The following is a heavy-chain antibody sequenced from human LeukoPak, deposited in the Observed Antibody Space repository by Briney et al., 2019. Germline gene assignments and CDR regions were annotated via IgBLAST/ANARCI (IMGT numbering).Heavy chain of an antibody. D-gene: IGHD3-22*01. CDR2: ISDSGGSS. J-gene: IGHJ4*02. CDR1: GFILSSNA. Sequence: PGGSLRLSCAASGFILSSNAMSWVRQAPGKGLEWVSGISDSGGSSHYADSVKGRFTISRDNSKNTLYLQMNRLRAEDTAVYYCAKGPSTYYYDSSGSPFDYWGQGTLVTVSS. CDR3: AKGPSTYYYDSSGSPFDY. V-gene: IGHV3-23*01.